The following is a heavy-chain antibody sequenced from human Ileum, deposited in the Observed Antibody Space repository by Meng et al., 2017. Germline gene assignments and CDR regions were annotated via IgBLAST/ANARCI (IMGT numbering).Heavy chain of an antibody. D-gene: IGHD4-17*01. CDR3: AKGFLGTVTRYIGY. CDR1: GFTFSNSA. V-gene: IGHV3-23*01. J-gene: IGHJ4*02. Sequence: GGSLRLSCAASGFTFSNSAMSWVRQAPGKGLEWVSGISSSGEFTFYAESGRGRFSVSRDNAKNTLWLQLNSLRAEDTAVYYCAKGFLGTVTRYIGYWGQGTLVTVSS. CDR2: ISSSGEFT.